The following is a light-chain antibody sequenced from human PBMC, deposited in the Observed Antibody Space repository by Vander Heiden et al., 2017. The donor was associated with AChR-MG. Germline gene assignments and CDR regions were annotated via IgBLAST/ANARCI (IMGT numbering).Light chain of an antibody. V-gene: IGKV1-9*01. J-gene: IGKJ2*01. CDR1: QGISSY. Sequence: DIQLTQSPSFLSASVGDRVTITCRASQGISSYLAWYQQKPGKAPNLLIYAASTLQSGVPSRFSGSGTGTEFTLTISSLQPDDFATYYCQQLSRYLNTFGQGTKLEIK. CDR3: QQLSRYLNT. CDR2: AAS.